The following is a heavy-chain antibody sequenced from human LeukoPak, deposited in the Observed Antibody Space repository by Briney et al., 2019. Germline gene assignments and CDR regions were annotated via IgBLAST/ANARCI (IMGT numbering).Heavy chain of an antibody. D-gene: IGHD6-19*01. V-gene: IGHV3-66*01. CDR2: IYSGGST. Sequence: PGGSLRLSCAASGFTVSSNYMSWVRQAPGKGLEWVSVIYSGGSTYYADSVKGRFTISRDNSKNTLYLQMNSLRAEDTAVYYCARGVGGFAVVKGYWGQGTLVTVSS. CDR3: ARGVGGFAVVKGY. CDR1: GFTVSSNY. J-gene: IGHJ4*02.